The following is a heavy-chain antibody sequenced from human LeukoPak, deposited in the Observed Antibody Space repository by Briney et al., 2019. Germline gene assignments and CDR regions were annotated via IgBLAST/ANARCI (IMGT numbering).Heavy chain of an antibody. CDR3: ARNDYGDYYFDY. V-gene: IGHV3-30-3*01. Sequence: PGRSPRLSCAASGLTFSRYAMHWVRQAPGKGLEWAAIISKDGNNIYYADSVKGRFTISRDNSKNTLYLQVNSLRAEDTAMYYCARNDYGDYYFDYWGLGTLVTVSS. CDR2: ISKDGNNI. CDR1: GLTFSRYA. J-gene: IGHJ4*02. D-gene: IGHD4-17*01.